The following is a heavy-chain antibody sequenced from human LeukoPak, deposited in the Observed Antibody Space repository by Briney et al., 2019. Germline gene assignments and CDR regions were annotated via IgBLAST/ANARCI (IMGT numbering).Heavy chain of an antibody. D-gene: IGHD3-10*01. CDR2: INHSGST. V-gene: IGHV4-34*01. CDR1: GGSFSGYY. CDR3: ARRVRIRGVIITTPYNWFDP. J-gene: IGHJ5*02. Sequence: SETLSLTCAVYGGSFSGYYWSWIRQPPGKGLEWIGEINHSGSTNYNPSLKSRVTISVDTSKNQFSLKLSSVTAADTAVYYCARRVRIRGVIITTPYNWFDPWGQGTLVTVSS.